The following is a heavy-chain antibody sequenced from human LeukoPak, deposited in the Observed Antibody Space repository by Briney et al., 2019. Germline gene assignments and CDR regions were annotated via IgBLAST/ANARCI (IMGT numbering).Heavy chain of an antibody. Sequence: SVTVSCTASGGTFSSYAISWVRQAPGQGLEWMGGIIPIFGTANYAQKFQGRVTITADESTSSAYMELSSLRSEDTAVYYCARCVEYYSGGSCYGLYYFDYWGQGTLVTVSS. J-gene: IGHJ4*02. D-gene: IGHD2-15*01. CDR1: GGTFSSYA. CDR2: IIPIFGTA. CDR3: ARCVEYYSGGSCYGLYYFDY. V-gene: IGHV1-69*01.